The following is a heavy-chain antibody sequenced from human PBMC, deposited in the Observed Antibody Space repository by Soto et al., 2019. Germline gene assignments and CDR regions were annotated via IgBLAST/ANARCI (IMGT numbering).Heavy chain of an antibody. CDR3: ARDVYSSSWYFDY. V-gene: IGHV3-74*01. CDR1: GFTFGSYW. J-gene: IGHJ4*02. CDR2: INSDGSST. Sequence: PGGSLRLSCAASGFTFGSYWMHWVRQAPGKGLVWDSRINSDGSSTSYADSVKGRFTISRDNAKNTLYLQMNSLRAEDTAVYYCARDVYSSSWYFDYWGQGTLVTVSS. D-gene: IGHD6-13*01.